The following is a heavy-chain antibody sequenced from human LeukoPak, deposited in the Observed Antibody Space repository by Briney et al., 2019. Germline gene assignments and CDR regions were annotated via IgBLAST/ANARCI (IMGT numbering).Heavy chain of an antibody. V-gene: IGHV3-11*01. CDR2: ISSSGSTI. CDR3: ARDLLYGSLGFDY. CDR1: GFTFSDYY. J-gene: IGHJ4*02. Sequence: AGGSLRLSCAASGFTFSDYYMSWIRQAPGKGLEWVSYISSSGSTIYYADSVKGRFTISRDNAKNSLYLQMNSLRAEDTAVYYCARDLLYGSLGFDYWGQGTLVTVSS. D-gene: IGHD5-24*01.